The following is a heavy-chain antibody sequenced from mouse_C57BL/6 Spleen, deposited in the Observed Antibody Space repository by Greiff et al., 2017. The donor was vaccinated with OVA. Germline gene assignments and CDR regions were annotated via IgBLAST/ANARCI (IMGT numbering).Heavy chain of an antibody. CDR2: ISGGGGNT. CDR3: ARHGNHWYFDV. V-gene: IGHV5-9*01. CDR1: GFTFSSYT. D-gene: IGHD2-1*01. J-gene: IGHJ1*03. Sequence: DVKLVESGGGLVKPGGSLKLSCAASGFTFSSYTMSWVRQTPEKRLEWVATISGGGGNTYYPDSVKGRFTISRDNAKNTLYLQMSSLRSEDTALXYWARHGNHWYFDVWGTGTTVTVSS.